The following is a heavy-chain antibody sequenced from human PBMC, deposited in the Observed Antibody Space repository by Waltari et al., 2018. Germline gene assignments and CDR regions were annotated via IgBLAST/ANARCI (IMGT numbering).Heavy chain of an antibody. Sequence: EVQLLESGGGLVQPGGSLRLSCEASGFTFGSYAMSWVRQAPGKGLEWVSVIYSGGSTYYADSVKGRFTISRDNSKNTLYLQMNSLRAEDTAVYYCAKDLGSPWEVGAFDIWGQGTMVTVSS. CDR2: IYSGGST. CDR1: GFTFGSYA. V-gene: IGHV3-23*03. CDR3: AKDLGSPWEVGAFDI. J-gene: IGHJ3*02. D-gene: IGHD1-26*01.